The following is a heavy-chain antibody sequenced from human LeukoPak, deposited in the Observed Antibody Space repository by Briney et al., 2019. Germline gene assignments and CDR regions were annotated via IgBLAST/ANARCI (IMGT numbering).Heavy chain of an antibody. V-gene: IGHV3-30-3*01. J-gene: IGHJ4*02. Sequence: GGSLRLPCAASGFTFSSYAMHWVRQAPGKGLEWVAVISYDGSNKYYADSVKGRFTISRDNSKNTLYLQMNSLRAEDTAVYYCASLDYGDYTENFDYWGQGTLVTVSS. CDR3: ASLDYGDYTENFDY. D-gene: IGHD4-17*01. CDR2: ISYDGSNK. CDR1: GFTFSSYA.